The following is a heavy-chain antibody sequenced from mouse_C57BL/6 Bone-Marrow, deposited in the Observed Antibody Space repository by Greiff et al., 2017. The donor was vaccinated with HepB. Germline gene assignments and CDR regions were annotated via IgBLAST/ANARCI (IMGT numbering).Heavy chain of an antibody. CDR2: IDPEDGDT. CDR3: ARGSSSAWFAY. Sequence: EVKVVESGAELVRPGASVKLSCTASGFNIKDYYMHWVKQRPEQGLEWIGRIDPEDGDTEYAPKFQGKATMTVDKSSSTAYMQLSSLTSEDSAVYYCARGSSSAWFAYWGQGTLVTVSA. J-gene: IGHJ3*01. CDR1: GFNIKDYY. D-gene: IGHD1-1*01. V-gene: IGHV14-1*01.